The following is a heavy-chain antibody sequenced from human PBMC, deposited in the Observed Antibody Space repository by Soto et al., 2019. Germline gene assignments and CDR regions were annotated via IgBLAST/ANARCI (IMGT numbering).Heavy chain of an antibody. CDR3: ARGIRCGPPPYYLYGRDV. CDR1: GFMFSSYS. D-gene: IGHD2-21*01. CDR2: ISSSSSNI. V-gene: IGHV3-48*04. Sequence: EVQLVESGGGLVQPGGSLRLSCAVSGFMFSSYSMNWVRQGPGKGLEWVSYISSSSSNIYYGDSVKGRFTISRDNAKNSLFLQMSSLRGEDTAVYYCARGIRCGPPPYYLYGRDVWGQGTTVIVSS. J-gene: IGHJ6*02.